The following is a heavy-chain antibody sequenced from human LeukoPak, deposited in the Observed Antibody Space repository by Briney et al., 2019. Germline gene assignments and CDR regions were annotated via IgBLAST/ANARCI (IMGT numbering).Heavy chain of an antibody. V-gene: IGHV4-39*01. Sequence: SETLSLTCTVSGGSISSSSYYWGWIRQPPGKGLEWIGSIYYSGSTYYNPSLKSRVTISVDTSKNQFYLKLSSVTAADTAVYYCARLKGYCSGGSCYRLYYFDYWGQGTLVTVSS. J-gene: IGHJ4*02. D-gene: IGHD2-15*01. CDR2: IYYSGST. CDR1: GGSISSSSYY. CDR3: ARLKGYCSGGSCYRLYYFDY.